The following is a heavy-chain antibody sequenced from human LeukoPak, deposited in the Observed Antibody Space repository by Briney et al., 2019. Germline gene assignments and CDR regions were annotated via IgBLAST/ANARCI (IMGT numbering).Heavy chain of an antibody. CDR3: ARVPRTGWNFDY. J-gene: IGHJ4*02. CDR2: ITSSSYI. V-gene: IGHV3-21*01. CDR1: GFTFRRYS. D-gene: IGHD6-19*01. Sequence: GGSLRLSCAASGFTFRRYSMNWVRQAPGKGLEWVSSITSSSYIFYADSVKGRFTISRDNAKNSLYLQMNSLRAEDTAVYYCARVPRTGWNFDYWGQGTLVTVSS.